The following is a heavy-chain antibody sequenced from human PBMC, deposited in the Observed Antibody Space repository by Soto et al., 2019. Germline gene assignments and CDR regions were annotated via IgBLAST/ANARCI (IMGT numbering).Heavy chain of an antibody. J-gene: IGHJ5*02. CDR2: ISYDGSNK. CDR1: GFTFSSYA. CDR3: ARDSEYGFELSSGFDP. V-gene: IGHV3-30-3*01. D-gene: IGHD3-10*01. Sequence: GGSLRLSCAASGFTFSSYAMHWVRQAPGKGLEWVAVISYDGSNKYYADSVKGRFTISRDNSKNTMYLQMNSLRAEDTAVYYCARDSEYGFELSSGFDPWGQGTLVTVSS.